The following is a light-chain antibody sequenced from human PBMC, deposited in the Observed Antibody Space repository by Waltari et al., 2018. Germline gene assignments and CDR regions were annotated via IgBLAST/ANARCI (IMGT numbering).Light chain of an antibody. CDR3: CSQSSYNGVI. J-gene: IGLJ2*01. CDR1: SSDVGGADS. V-gene: IGLV2-14*03. Sequence: QSALSQPASVSGSPAQSITISCTGSSSDVGGADSVSWYQDHPGQAPKVIIYDVNNRPSGVSDRFSGSKSGNTASLTISGLQAEDEANYYCCSQSSYNGVIFGGGTKLTVL. CDR2: DVN.